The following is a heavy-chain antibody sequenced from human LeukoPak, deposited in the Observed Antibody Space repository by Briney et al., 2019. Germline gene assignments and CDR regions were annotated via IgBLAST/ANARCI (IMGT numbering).Heavy chain of an antibody. D-gene: IGHD6-13*01. CDR3: ARGAASGIAAAAHDY. CDR2: INPSGGST. V-gene: IGHV1-46*01. J-gene: IGHJ4*02. CDR1: GYTFTSYD. Sequence: ASVKVSCKASGYTFTSYDINWVRQATGQGLEWMGIINPSGGSTSYAQKFQGRVTMTRDMSTSTVYMELSSLRSEDTAVYYCARGAASGIAAAAHDYWGQGTLVTVSS.